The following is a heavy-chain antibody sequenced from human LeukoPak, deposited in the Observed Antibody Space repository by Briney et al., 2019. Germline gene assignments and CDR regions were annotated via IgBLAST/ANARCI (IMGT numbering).Heavy chain of an antibody. CDR1: GFTFSSYG. CDR3: AKIPLGYCSGGSCYQDDAFDI. V-gene: IGHV3-33*06. CDR2: MWYDGSNK. Sequence: GGSLRLSCAASGFTFSSYGMHWVRQAPGKGLEWVAVMWYDGSNKYYADSVKGRFTISRDNSKNKLYLQMNSLRAEDTAVYYCAKIPLGYCSGGSCYQDDAFDIWGQGTMVTVS. J-gene: IGHJ3*02. D-gene: IGHD2-15*01.